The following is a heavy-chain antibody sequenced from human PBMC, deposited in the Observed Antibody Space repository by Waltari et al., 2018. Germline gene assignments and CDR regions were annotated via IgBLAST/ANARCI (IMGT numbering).Heavy chain of an antibody. J-gene: IGHJ6*02. CDR3: ARLAPRTYRSPVPGRHYYYGMDV. Sequence: EEQLLESGGGLVQPGDSMRLSCAGSVFRFSNYWLNWVRQATGRGLVWVARISDDETSISYADSVKGRFTISRDNAKNTVYLQMKRLRVEDTAVYYCARLAPRTYRSPVPGRHYYYGMDVWGQGTTVTVSS. CDR2: ISDDETSI. CDR1: VFRFSNYW. D-gene: IGHD3-10*01. V-gene: IGHV3-74*01.